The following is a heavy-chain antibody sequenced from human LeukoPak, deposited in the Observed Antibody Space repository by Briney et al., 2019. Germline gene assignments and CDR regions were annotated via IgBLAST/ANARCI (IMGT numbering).Heavy chain of an antibody. Sequence: PGGSLRLSCAASGFTLSSYDMSWVRQAPGKGLEWVSAISDTGNTYHADSVKGRFTISRDSSKNTLFLQMNRLRPEDAAVYYCAKAPVTTCRGAFCYPFDYWGLGTLVTVSS. CDR1: GFTLSSYD. J-gene: IGHJ4*02. CDR2: ISDTGNT. CDR3: AKAPVTTCRGAFCYPFDY. V-gene: IGHV3-23*01. D-gene: IGHD2-15*01.